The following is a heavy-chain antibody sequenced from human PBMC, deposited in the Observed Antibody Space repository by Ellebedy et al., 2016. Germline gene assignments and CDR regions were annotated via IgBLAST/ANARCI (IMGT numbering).Heavy chain of an antibody. Sequence: GGSLRLSXAASGFTFSDYYMSWIRQAPGKGLEWVSYISSSGSTIYYADSVKGRFTISRDNAKNSLYLQMNSLRAEDTAVYYCARDWPSIVATTDNYWGQGTLVTVSS. J-gene: IGHJ4*02. V-gene: IGHV3-11*04. CDR1: GFTFSDYY. CDR2: ISSSGSTI. D-gene: IGHD5-12*01. CDR3: ARDWPSIVATTDNY.